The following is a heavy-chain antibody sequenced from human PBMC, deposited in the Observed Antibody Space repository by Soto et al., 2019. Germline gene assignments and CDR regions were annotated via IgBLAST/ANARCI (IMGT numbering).Heavy chain of an antibody. CDR2: IVPMMGKV. CDR1: GGTTSSYT. J-gene: IGHJ4*02. CDR3: ALRTGNWNPLAD. V-gene: IGHV1-69*02. D-gene: IGHD1-1*01. Sequence: QVQLVQPGAEVEKPGSSVKVSCKASGGTTSSYTISWVRQSPGQGLEWMVNIVPMMGKVDYAQKFQGRVTITADKSTRTVYMELSSLRSEDTAVYFCALRTGNWNPLADWGQGTLVTVSS.